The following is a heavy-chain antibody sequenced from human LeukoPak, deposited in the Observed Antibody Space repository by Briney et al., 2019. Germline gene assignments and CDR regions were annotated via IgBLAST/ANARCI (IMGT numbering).Heavy chain of an antibody. CDR2: ISSSSTI. CDR1: GFTFSDYY. CDR3: AKVAVVLNYFDY. Sequence: PGGSLRLSCAASGFTFSDYYMNWVRQAPGKGLEWVSSISSSSTIYYADSGKGRFTISRDNAKNSLYLQMNSLRAEDTAVYYCAKVAVVLNYFDYWGQGTLVTVSS. D-gene: IGHD6-19*01. J-gene: IGHJ4*02. V-gene: IGHV3-69-1*01.